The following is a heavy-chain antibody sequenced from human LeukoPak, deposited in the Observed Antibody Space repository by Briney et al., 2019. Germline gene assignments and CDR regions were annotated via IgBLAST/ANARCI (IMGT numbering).Heavy chain of an antibody. Sequence: GGSLRLSCAASGFAFSSYAMHWVRQAPGKGLEWVAVISYDGSNKYYADSVKGRFTISRDNSKNTLYLQMNSLRAEDTAVYYCARGFPFDFGGYYFDYWGQGTLVTVSS. V-gene: IGHV3-30-3*01. CDR3: ARGFPFDFGGYYFDY. J-gene: IGHJ4*02. CDR2: ISYDGSNK. D-gene: IGHD3-16*01. CDR1: GFAFSSYA.